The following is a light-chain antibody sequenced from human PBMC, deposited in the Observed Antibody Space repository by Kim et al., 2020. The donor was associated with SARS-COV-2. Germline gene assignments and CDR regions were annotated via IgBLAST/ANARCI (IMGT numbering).Light chain of an antibody. J-gene: IGLJ2*01. CDR1: SSDVGAYNR. V-gene: IGLV2-14*03. CDR2: DVS. Sequence: QSALTQPASVSGSPGQSITISCTGTSSDVGAYNRVSWYQQHPGKAPKLMIFDVSNRPSGISNRFSGSKSDNTASLTISGLQAEDVADYFCSSLTSGATSVVFGGGTQLTVL. CDR3: SSLTSGATSVV.